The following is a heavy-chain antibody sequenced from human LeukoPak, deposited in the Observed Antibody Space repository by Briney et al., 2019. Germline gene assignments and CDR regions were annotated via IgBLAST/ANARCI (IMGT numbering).Heavy chain of an antibody. CDR2: TYYRSKWHN. J-gene: IGHJ3*01. CDR3: ARGGGAFDV. V-gene: IGHV6-1*01. Sequence: SQSLSLTCDLSGDIVSSNNAAWHWTRQSPSRGLEWLGRTYYRSKWHNDYAVSVRSRVVINPDTSKNQFAQQLTSLTPEDTAVYYCARGGGAFDVWGQGTMVTVSS. CDR1: GDIVSSNNAA. D-gene: IGHD1-26*01.